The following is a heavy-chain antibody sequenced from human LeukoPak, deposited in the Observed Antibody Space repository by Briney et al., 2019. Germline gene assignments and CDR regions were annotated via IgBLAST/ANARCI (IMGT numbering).Heavy chain of an antibody. CDR1: GFTFDDYG. J-gene: IGHJ3*02. CDR2: ISWNGGST. D-gene: IGHD3-10*01. V-gene: IGHV3-20*01. Sequence: GGSLRLSCAVSGFTFDDYGMSWVRQAPGKGLEWVSGISWNGGSTGYADSVKGRFTVSRDNANNSLYLQMNSLRAEDTALYHCARDLHYGSGSSHAFDIWGQGTMVTVSS. CDR3: ARDLHYGSGSSHAFDI.